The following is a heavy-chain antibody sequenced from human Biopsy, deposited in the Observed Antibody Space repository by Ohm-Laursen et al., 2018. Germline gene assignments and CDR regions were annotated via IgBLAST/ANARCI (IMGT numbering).Heavy chain of an antibody. D-gene: IGHD3-3*01. CDR3: AADADGYYTEFDY. V-gene: IGHV1-69*04. J-gene: IGHJ4*02. Sequence: SVKVSCKASGGPSSNYAFSWVRQAPGQGLEWVGRIVPILGHLNYAQGFQGRVSITADKSTTYVYMELSRLTSGDTAVYYCAADADGYYTEFDYWGPGTLVTVSS. CDR2: IVPILGHL. CDR1: GGPSSNYA.